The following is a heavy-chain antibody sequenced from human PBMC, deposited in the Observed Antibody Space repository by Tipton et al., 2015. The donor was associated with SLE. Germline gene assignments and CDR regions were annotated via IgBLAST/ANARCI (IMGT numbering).Heavy chain of an antibody. D-gene: IGHD3-16*01. Sequence: TLSLTCTVSGGSISSGSYYWSWIRQPAGKGLEWIGYIYTSGSTNYNPSLKSRVTISVDTSKNQFSLKLSSVTAADTAVYYCATWGVFDYWGQGTLVTVSS. J-gene: IGHJ4*02. CDR2: IYTSGST. CDR3: ATWGVFDY. CDR1: GGSISSGSYY. V-gene: IGHV4-61*09.